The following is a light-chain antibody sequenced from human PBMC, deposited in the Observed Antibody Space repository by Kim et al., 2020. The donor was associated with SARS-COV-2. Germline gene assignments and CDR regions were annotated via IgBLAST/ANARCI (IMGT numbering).Light chain of an antibody. CDR2: DVT. J-gene: IGLJ3*02. CDR1: SSDVGGYNY. CDR3: SSYSTDNTWV. Sequence: QSALTQPASVSGSPGQSITVSCSGTSSDVGGYNYVCWYQQHPGEAPKLIIYDVTKRRSGVSDRFSGSKSGNTASLTISGLQADDEADYYCSSYSTDNTWVLGGGSKVSVL. V-gene: IGLV2-14*03.